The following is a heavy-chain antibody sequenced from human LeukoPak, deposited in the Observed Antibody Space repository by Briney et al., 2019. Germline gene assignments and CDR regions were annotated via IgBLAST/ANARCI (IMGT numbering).Heavy chain of an antibody. CDR3: AKDIHTSTTDAFDI. Sequence: GGSLRLSCAASGFTLSSYGMHWVRQAPGKGLEWVAFIRYDARNKYYADSVKGRFTISRDNSKNTLYLQMNSLRAEDAALYYCAKDIHTSTTDAFDIWGQGTMVTVSS. J-gene: IGHJ3*02. D-gene: IGHD1-14*01. CDR1: GFTLSSYG. V-gene: IGHV3-30*02. CDR2: IRYDARNK.